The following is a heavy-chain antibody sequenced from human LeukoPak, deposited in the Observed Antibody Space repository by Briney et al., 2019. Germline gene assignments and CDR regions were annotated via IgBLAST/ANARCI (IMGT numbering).Heavy chain of an antibody. D-gene: IGHD6-19*01. CDR3: ACGAVAGRWFDP. Sequence: ASVKVSCKASGYTFTSYDFSWVRQATGQGLEWMGWMNPNSGNTGYAQKFQGRVTMTRDTSTSTVYMELSSLRSEDTAVYYCACGAVAGRWFDPWGQGTLVTVSS. CDR2: MNPNSGNT. J-gene: IGHJ5*02. CDR1: GYTFTSYD. V-gene: IGHV1-8*01.